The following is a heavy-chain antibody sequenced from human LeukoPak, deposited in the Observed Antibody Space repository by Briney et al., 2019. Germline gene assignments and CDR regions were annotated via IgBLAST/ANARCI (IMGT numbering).Heavy chain of an antibody. Sequence: SETLSLTCAVYGGSFSGYYWSWIRQPPGKGLEWIGEINHSGSTNYNPSLKSRVTMSVDTSKNQFSLKQSSVTAADTAVYYCARATVDSSGYYYVFHFDYWGQGTLVTVSS. V-gene: IGHV4-34*01. CDR2: INHSGST. CDR3: ARATVDSSGYYYVFHFDY. J-gene: IGHJ4*02. CDR1: GGSFSGYY. D-gene: IGHD3-22*01.